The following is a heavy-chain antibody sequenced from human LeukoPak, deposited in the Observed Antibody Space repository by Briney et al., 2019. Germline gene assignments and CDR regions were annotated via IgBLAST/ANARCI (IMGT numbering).Heavy chain of an antibody. Sequence: GGSLRLSCAASGFTFSNYAMSWVRQAPGKGPEWVSAISANGGGTYYADSVKGRFTISRDNSKNTLYLQMNSLRAEDTAVYYRARDQYDFWSGYYVPVYYYYGMDVWGQGTTVTVSS. D-gene: IGHD3-3*01. J-gene: IGHJ6*02. CDR3: ARDQYDFWSGYYVPVYYYYGMDV. CDR1: GFTFSNYA. V-gene: IGHV3-23*01. CDR2: ISANGGGT.